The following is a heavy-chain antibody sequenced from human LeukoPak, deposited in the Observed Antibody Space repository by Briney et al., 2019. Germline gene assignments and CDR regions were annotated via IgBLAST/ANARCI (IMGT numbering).Heavy chain of an antibody. CDR3: ARVGGSSWYGAFDI. Sequence: GGSLRLSCAASGFTFSNAWMSWVRQAPGKGLEWVANIKQDGSEKYYVDSVKGRFTISRDNAKNSLYLQMNSLRAEDTAVYYCARVGGSSWYGAFDIWGQGTMVTVSS. CDR1: GFTFSNAW. CDR2: IKQDGSEK. D-gene: IGHD6-13*01. V-gene: IGHV3-7*01. J-gene: IGHJ3*02.